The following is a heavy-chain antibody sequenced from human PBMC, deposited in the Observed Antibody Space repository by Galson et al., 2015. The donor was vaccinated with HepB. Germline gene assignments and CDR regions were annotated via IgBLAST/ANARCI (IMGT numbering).Heavy chain of an antibody. D-gene: IGHD6-13*01. V-gene: IGHV2-5*02. CDR3: AYRRHYRSNWNVGWFDP. CDR2: IYWDDDK. CDR1: GFSLSTSQMG. Sequence: PALVKPTQTPTLTCTFSGFSLSTSQMGVGWIRQPPGKALEYLAVIYWDDDKRYSPYLKNRLSITKDTPRNQVVLTMTNMDPVDTGTYYCAYRRHYRSNWNVGWFDPWGPRTLVTVSS. J-gene: IGHJ5*02.